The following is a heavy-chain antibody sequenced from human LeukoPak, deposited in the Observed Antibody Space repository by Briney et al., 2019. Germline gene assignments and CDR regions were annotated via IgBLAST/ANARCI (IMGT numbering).Heavy chain of an antibody. J-gene: IGHJ3*02. Sequence: PGGSLTLSCAASGFTFSSYGMHWVRQAPGKGLEWVAVISYDGSNKYYADSVKGRFTISRDNSKNTLYLQMNSLRAEDTAVYYCAKGRARGYSYGCSPDAFDIWGQGTMVTVSS. CDR3: AKGRARGYSYGCSPDAFDI. D-gene: IGHD5-18*01. V-gene: IGHV3-30*18. CDR1: GFTFSSYG. CDR2: ISYDGSNK.